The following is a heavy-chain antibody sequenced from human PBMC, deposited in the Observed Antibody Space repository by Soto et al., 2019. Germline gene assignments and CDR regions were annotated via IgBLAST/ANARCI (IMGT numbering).Heavy chain of an antibody. CDR2: IYYSGST. D-gene: IGHD3-10*01. V-gene: IGHV4-39*01. Sequence: SQTLSLPCTVSGGSTIRSSYYWCLIRHPPGKGLEWIGSIYYSGSTYYNPSLKSRVTISVDTSKNQFSLKLSSVTAADTAVYYCASYGSGSYYRMFDYWGQGTLVTVS. J-gene: IGHJ4*02. CDR3: ASYGSGSYYRMFDY. CDR1: GGSTIRSSYY.